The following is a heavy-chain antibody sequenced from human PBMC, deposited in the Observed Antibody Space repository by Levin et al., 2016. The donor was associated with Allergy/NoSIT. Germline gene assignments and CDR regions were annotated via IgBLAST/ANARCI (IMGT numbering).Heavy chain of an antibody. CDR3: ARGPHFDWLLPIDY. CDR2: IWYDGSNK. D-gene: IGHD3-9*01. V-gene: IGHV3-33*01. Sequence: WIRQPPGKGLEWVAVIWYDGSNKYYADSVKGRFTISRDNSKNTLYLQMNSLRAEDTAVYYCARGPHFDWLLPIDYWGQGTLVTVSS. J-gene: IGHJ4*02.